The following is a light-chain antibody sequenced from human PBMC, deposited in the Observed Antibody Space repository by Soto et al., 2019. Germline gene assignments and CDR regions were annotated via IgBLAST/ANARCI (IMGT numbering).Light chain of an antibody. J-gene: IGKJ1*01. V-gene: IGKV3-15*01. CDR2: SAS. CDR3: QQYKNWPT. CDR1: QSVSSN. Sequence: EIGMTQSPATLSVSPGERATLSCRASQSVSSNLAWYQQKPGQAPRLLIYSASTRATGIPDRFSGSGSGTEFTLTISSLQSEDFAVYYCQQYKNWPTFGQGTKVDIK.